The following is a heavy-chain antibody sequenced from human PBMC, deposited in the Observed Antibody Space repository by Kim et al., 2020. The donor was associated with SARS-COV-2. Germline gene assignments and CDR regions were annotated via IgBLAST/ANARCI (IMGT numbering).Heavy chain of an antibody. J-gene: IGHJ4*02. CDR2: VYYTGST. Sequence: SETLSLTCTVSGGSINRSGYYWGWIRQPPGKELEWIGSVYYTGSTYSNPSLKSRVTISVDTSKNQFSLKLSAVTAAATAVYYCARHFHSTSIRFLGLFQFDYCGQGTLVTVSS. D-gene: IGHD3-3*01. V-gene: IGHV4-39*01. CDR3: ARHFHSTSIRFLGLFQFDY. CDR1: GGSINRSGYY.